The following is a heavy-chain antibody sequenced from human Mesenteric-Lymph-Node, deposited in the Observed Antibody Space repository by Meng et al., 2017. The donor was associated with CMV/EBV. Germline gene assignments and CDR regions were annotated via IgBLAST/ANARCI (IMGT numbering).Heavy chain of an antibody. V-gene: IGHV4-39*02. CDR1: GGSLSSSWHD. CDR2: IFYSGSA. D-gene: IGHD3-10*01. CDR3: ARDTLTYSYGPGWIDP. J-gene: IGHJ5*02. Sequence: QLPLRWSGPRLGQPSETLSLTCPVSGGSLSSSWHDWGWIRQPPGKGLEWIGSIFYSGSAHYNPALESRVTISIDKSKNEFFLNLGSVTAADTAMYFCARDTLTYSYGPGWIDPWGQGTLVTVSS.